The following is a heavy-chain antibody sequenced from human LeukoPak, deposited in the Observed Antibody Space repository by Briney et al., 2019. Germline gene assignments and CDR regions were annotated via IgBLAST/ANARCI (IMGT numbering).Heavy chain of an antibody. V-gene: IGHV3-53*01. CDR1: GFTVSSNY. J-gene: IGHJ6*02. CDR2: IYSGGST. Sequence: GGSLRLSCAASGFTVSSNYMSWVRQAPRKGLEWVSVIYSGGSTYYADSVKGRFTISRDNSKNTLYLQMNSLRAEDTAVYYCARDRGIAVAGTPGHYYYGMDVWGQGTTVTVSS. D-gene: IGHD6-19*01. CDR3: ARDRGIAVAGTPGHYYYGMDV.